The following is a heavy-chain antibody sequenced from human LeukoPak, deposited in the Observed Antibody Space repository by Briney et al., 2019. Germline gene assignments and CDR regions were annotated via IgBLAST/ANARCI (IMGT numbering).Heavy chain of an antibody. CDR3: ARDPIPLLRRVGGWGDY. CDR2: ISAYNGNT. D-gene: IGHD3-16*01. V-gene: IGHV1-18*01. Sequence: ASVKVSCKASGYTFTSYGISWVRQAPGQGLEWMGWISAYNGNTNYAQKLQGRVTMTTDTSTSTAYMELRSLRSDDTAVYYCARDPIPLLRRVGGWGDYWGQGTLVTVSS. CDR1: GYTFTSYG. J-gene: IGHJ4*02.